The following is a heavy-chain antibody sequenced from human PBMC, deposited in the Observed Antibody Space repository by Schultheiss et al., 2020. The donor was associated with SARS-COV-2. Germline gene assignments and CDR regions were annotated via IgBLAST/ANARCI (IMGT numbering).Heavy chain of an antibody. CDR1: GYSISSGYY. CDR3: ARVGHSGSYRHYEDWYFDL. CDR2: IYHSGST. D-gene: IGHD1-26*01. V-gene: IGHV4-38-2*01. Sequence: GSLRLSCAVSGYSISSGYYWGWIRQPPGKGLEWIGSIYHSGSTYYNPSLKSRVTISVDTSKNQFSLKLSSVTAADTAVYYCARVGHSGSYRHYEDWYFDLWGRGTLVTVSS. J-gene: IGHJ2*01.